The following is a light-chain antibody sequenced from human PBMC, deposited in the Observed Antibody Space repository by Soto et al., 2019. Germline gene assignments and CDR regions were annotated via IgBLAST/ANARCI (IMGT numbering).Light chain of an antibody. J-gene: IGLJ1*01. CDR3: RSYTSSSTLCCV. CDR1: SSDVGGYNY. V-gene: IGLV2-14*01. Sequence: QSVLTQPASVSGSPGQSITISCTGTSSDVGGYNYVSWYQQHPGKAPKLMIYEVSNRPSGVSNRFSGSKSGNTASLTISGIQAEDEADYYCRSYTSSSTLCCVFGNGNKVTV. CDR2: EVS.